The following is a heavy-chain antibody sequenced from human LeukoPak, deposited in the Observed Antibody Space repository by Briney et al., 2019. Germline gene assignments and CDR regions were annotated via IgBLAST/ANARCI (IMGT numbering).Heavy chain of an antibody. Sequence: GGSLRLSCAASGFTFSSYGMHWVRQAPGKGLEWVAVISYDGSNKYYADSVKGRFTISRDNSKNTLHLQMNSLRAEDTAVYYCAKDLMTTVVTRDWYFDLWGRGTLVTVSS. J-gene: IGHJ2*01. CDR3: AKDLMTTVVTRDWYFDL. CDR2: ISYDGSNK. V-gene: IGHV3-30*18. CDR1: GFTFSSYG. D-gene: IGHD4-23*01.